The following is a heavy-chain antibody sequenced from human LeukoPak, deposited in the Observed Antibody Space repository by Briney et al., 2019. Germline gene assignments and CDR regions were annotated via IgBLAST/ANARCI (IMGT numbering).Heavy chain of an antibody. CDR2: ISSSSSYI. J-gene: IGHJ4*02. D-gene: IGHD6-19*01. Sequence: PGGSLRLSCAASGFTFSSYSMNWVRQAPGKGLEWVSSISSSSSYIYYADSVKGRFTISRDNAKNSLFLQMNSLRAEDTAVYYCARDRSSGWIDYWGQGTLVTVSS. V-gene: IGHV3-21*01. CDR3: ARDRSSGWIDY. CDR1: GFTFSSYS.